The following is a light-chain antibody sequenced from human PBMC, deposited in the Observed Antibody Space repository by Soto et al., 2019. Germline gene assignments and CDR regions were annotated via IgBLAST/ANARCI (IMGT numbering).Light chain of an antibody. Sequence: EIVMTQSPATLSVSPGERVTLSSRASQSVSNNLAWYQQRPGQAPRLLIYGASTRATGVPARFSGSGSGTDFTLTISSLQSEDFAVYYCQQYNIWPPWTFGQGTKVDIK. CDR2: GAS. CDR3: QQYNIWPPWT. V-gene: IGKV3-15*01. CDR1: QSVSNN. J-gene: IGKJ1*01.